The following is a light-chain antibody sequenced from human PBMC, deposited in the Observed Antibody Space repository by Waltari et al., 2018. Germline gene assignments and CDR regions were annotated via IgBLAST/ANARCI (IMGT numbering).Light chain of an antibody. Sequence: DIQMTQSPSTLSASVGHRVTITCRASQSISNWLAWYQQKPGKAPKLLIYKASSLESGVPSRFSGSGSGTEFTLTISSLQPDDFATYFCQQYETMGTFGQGTKLETK. CDR3: QQYETMGT. CDR1: QSISNW. V-gene: IGKV1-5*03. J-gene: IGKJ2*01. CDR2: KAS.